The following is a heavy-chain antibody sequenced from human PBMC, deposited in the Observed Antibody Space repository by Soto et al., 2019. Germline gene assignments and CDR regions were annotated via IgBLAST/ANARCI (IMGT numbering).Heavy chain of an antibody. J-gene: IGHJ4*02. CDR3: ARSSGNYRHFDY. CDR1: GFTFSDHY. Sequence: EVQLVESGGGLVQPGGSLRLSCAASGFTFSDHYMDWVRQAPGKGLEWVGRSRNKGNRYTTEYAASVKGRFTIPRDDSKNSLYLQMNSLKTEDTAVYYCARSSGNYRHFDYWGQGTLVTVSS. V-gene: IGHV3-72*01. D-gene: IGHD1-26*01. CDR2: SRNKGNRYTT.